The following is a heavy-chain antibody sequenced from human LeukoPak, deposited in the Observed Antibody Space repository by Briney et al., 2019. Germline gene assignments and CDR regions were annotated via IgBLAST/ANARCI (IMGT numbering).Heavy chain of an antibody. V-gene: IGHV4-31*03. CDR1: GGSISSGGYY. CDR2: IYYSGST. J-gene: IGHJ5*02. Sequence: PSQTLSLTCTVSGGSISSGGYYWSWIRQHPGKGLEWVGYIYYSGSTYYNPSLKSRVTISVDTSKNQFSLKLSSVTAADTAVYYCARGADTALNWFDPWGQGTLVTVSS. D-gene: IGHD5-18*01. CDR3: ARGADTALNWFDP.